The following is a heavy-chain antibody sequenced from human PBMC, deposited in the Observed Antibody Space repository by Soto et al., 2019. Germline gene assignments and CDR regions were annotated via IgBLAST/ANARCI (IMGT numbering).Heavy chain of an antibody. V-gene: IGHV3-21*01. Sequence: GGSLRLSCAASGFTFSGFSMNWVRQAPGKGLEWVSSVTSSPSSMFYADSVKGRFTISRDDAKDSLFLQMNSLRADDTAVYYCAREADFASSGYVLDYWGLGPLVPASS. J-gene: IGHJ4*02. CDR2: VTSSPSSM. CDR3: AREADFASSGYVLDY. D-gene: IGHD3-22*01. CDR1: GFTFSGFS.